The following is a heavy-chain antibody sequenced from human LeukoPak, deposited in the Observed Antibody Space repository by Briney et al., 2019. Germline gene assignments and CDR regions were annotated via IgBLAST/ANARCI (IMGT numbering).Heavy chain of an antibody. CDR1: GFTFSSYS. J-gene: IGHJ4*02. D-gene: IGHD6-19*01. V-gene: IGHV3-21*01. Sequence: GGSLRLSCAASGFTFSSYSMNWVRQAPGKGLEWVSSISSSSSYIYYADSVKGRFTISRDNAKNSLYLQMNSLRAEDTAVYYGARDRYSSGWYDYWGQGTLVTVSS. CDR2: ISSSSSYI. CDR3: ARDRYSSGWYDY.